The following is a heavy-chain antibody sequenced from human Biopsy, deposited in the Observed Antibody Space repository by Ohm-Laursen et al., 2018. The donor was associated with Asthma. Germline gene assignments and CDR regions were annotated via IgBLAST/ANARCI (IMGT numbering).Heavy chain of an antibody. Sequence: SLRLSCAASGFVFDDYALHWVRQTSGKGLEWVSSIIWNGARVDYADAVKGRFTISRDNAKKSLYLQMNTLKTEDTAIYFCAKASSSGWSAPLDYWGQGMLVTVSS. CDR2: IIWNGARV. CDR3: AKASSSGWSAPLDY. D-gene: IGHD6-19*01. J-gene: IGHJ4*02. CDR1: GFVFDDYA. V-gene: IGHV3-9*01.